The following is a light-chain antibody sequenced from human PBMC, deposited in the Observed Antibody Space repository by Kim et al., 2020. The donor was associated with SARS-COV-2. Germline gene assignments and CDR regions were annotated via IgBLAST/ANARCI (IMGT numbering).Light chain of an antibody. V-gene: IGKV3-15*01. J-gene: IGKJ1*01. CDR1: QSVSSD. CDR3: QQNHHWWT. CDR2: DSS. Sequence: DRVMTQSPATLSVSPGERATLSCRASQSVSSDLAWYQQKPGQAPMLLIYDSSTRATGIPARFSGSGSGTEFTLTISSLQSEDFAIYYWQQNHHWWTFGQGTKVDIK.